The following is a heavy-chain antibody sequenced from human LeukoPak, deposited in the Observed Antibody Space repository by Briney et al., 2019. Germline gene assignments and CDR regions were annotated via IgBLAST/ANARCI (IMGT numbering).Heavy chain of an antibody. J-gene: IGHJ5*02. Sequence: SETLSLTCTVSGGSISSYYWSWIRQPPGKGLEWIGYIYYSGSTNYNPSLKSRATISVDTSKNQFSLKLSSVTAADTAVYYCARSHSSSWPGVSWFDPWGQGTLVTVSS. CDR2: IYYSGST. V-gene: IGHV4-59*01. CDR1: GGSISSYY. D-gene: IGHD6-13*01. CDR3: ARSHSSSWPGVSWFDP.